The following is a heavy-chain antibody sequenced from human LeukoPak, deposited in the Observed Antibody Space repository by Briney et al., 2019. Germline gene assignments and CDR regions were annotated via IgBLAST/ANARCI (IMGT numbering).Heavy chain of an antibody. CDR1: GFTFKNYG. V-gene: IGHV3-23*01. CDR3: AKFSAISVSLGRPPNPFDY. D-gene: IGHD1-26*01. CDR2: ICTSGDCT. Sequence: GGSLRLSCAASGFTFKNYGMSWVRQAPGKGLEWVSAICTSGDCTYYGDSVKGRFTISRDNSKNTLYVQMNSLRGEDTAVYYCAKFSAISVSLGRPPNPFDYWGQGTLVTVSS. J-gene: IGHJ4*02.